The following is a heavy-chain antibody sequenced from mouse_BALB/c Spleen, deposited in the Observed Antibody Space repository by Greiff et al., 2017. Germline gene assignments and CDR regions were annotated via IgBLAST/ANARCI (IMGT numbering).Heavy chain of an antibody. CDR2: INPSTGYT. V-gene: IGHV14-3*02. D-gene: IGHD2-1*01. J-gene: IGHJ4*01. CDR1: GFNIKDTY. CDR3: ARGNPYYAMDY. Sequence: VQLQQSGAELVKPGASVKLSCTASGFNIKDTYMHWVKQRPEQGLEWIGYINPSTGYTEYNQKFKDKATLTADKSSSTAYMQLSSLTSEDSAVYYCARGNPYYAMDYWGQGTSVTVSS.